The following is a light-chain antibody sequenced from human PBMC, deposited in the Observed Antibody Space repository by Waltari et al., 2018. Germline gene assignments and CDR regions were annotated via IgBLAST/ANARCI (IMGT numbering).Light chain of an antibody. V-gene: IGKV1-33*01. CDR2: DAS. CDR1: HDINKN. J-gene: IGKJ4*01. Sequence: DIQMTQAPSSLSASVGDRVTITCQASHDINKNLNWFQQKPAKAPKVLIFDASNLRTGVPLRFSGSGSGTHFTFTISSLQPEDVATYYCQQYKNVPLTFGGGTKVEMK. CDR3: QQYKNVPLT.